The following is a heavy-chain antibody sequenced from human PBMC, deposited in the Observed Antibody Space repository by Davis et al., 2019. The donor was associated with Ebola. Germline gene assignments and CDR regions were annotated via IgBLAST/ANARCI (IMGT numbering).Heavy chain of an antibody. D-gene: IGHD3-3*01. J-gene: IGHJ6*03. V-gene: IGHV3-7*03. CDR1: GFTFSNYW. CDR3: VRSASTFDYYQSMDV. Sequence: PGGSLRLSCAASGFTFSNYWMTWVRQAPGRGLEWVANIKSDGSEKSYVDSVKGRFTISRDNANKSLYLQMSSLRPEDTALYYCVRSASTFDYYQSMDVWGQGTMVT. CDR2: IKSDGSEK.